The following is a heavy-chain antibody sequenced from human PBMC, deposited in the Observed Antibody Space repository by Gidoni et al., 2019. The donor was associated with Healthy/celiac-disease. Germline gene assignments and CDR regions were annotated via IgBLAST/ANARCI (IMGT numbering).Heavy chain of an antibody. CDR1: AGSFSGYS. V-gene: IGHV4-34*01. CDR3: ARGGYVDKIMDV. Sequence: QVHLQQWGAGLFTPSEPLSLPCAVYAGSFSGYSWSWIRQPPGKGLEWIGEINNSGSTNYNPSRKSRVTISVDTSKNQCSLKRSSVTAAETAVYYCARGGYVDKIMDVWGKGTTVTVSS. J-gene: IGHJ6*04. D-gene: IGHD5-12*01. CDR2: INNSGST.